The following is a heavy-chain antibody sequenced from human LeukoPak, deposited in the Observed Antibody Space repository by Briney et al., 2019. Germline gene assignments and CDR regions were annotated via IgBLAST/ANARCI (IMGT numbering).Heavy chain of an antibody. Sequence: GGSLRLSCAASGFTFSSYWMHWVRRAPGKGLVWVSRINSDGSSTSYADSVKGRFTISRDNAKNTLYLQMNSLRAEDTAVYYCARGFIVVVPAARRYNWFDPWGQGTLVTVSS. V-gene: IGHV3-74*01. D-gene: IGHD2-2*01. J-gene: IGHJ5*02. CDR3: ARGFIVVVPAARRYNWFDP. CDR2: INSDGSST. CDR1: GFTFSSYW.